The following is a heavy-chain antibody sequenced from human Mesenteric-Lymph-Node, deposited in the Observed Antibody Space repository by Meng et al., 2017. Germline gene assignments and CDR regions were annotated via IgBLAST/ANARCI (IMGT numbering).Heavy chain of an antibody. CDR2: ISGSGGAT. J-gene: IGHJ4*02. CDR1: GFIFRSFS. D-gene: IGHD3-3*01. Sequence: GGSLRLSCSASGFIFRSFSMSWVRQAPGKGLEWVAGISGSGGATYYADSVKGRFTISRDNSKSTVYVQMNNLRAEDTAIYYCVKDQGVTIFGVAKTWGQGTLVTVSS. CDR3: VKDQGVTIFGVAKT. V-gene: IGHV3-23*01.